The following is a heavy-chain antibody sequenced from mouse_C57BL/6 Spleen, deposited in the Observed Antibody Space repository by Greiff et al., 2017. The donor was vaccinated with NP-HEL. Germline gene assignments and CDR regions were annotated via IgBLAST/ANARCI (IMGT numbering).Heavy chain of an antibody. V-gene: IGHV1-61*01. CDR3: ARTYYGYTNWYFDV. D-gene: IGHD2-9*01. CDR1: GYTFTSYW. Sequence: QVQLQQPGAELVRPGSSVKLSCKASGYTFTSYWMDWVKQRPGQGLEWIGNIYPSDSETHYNQKFKDKATLTVDKSSSTAYMQLSRLTSEDSAVYYCARTYYGYTNWYFDVWGTGTTVTVSS. J-gene: IGHJ1*03. CDR2: IYPSDSET.